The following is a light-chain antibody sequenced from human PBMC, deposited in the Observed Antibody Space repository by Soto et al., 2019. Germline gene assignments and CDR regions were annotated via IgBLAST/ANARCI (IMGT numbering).Light chain of an antibody. V-gene: IGKV1-27*01. CDR2: GAS. CDR1: QGLSHC. CDR3: QMYTSAPPRFT. J-gene: IGKJ4*01. Sequence: DIQMTQSPSSLSASVGDRVTITCRASQGLSHCLAWYQQKPGKVPRLLIYGASTLQSGVPSRFSGSGSGTDFALTISSLQPEDVATYYCQMYTSAPPRFTFGGGTKVDIK.